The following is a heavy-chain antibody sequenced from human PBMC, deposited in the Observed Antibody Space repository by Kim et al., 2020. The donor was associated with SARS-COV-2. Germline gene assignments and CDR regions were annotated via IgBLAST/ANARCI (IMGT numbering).Heavy chain of an antibody. Sequence: GGSLRLSCAASGFPFTGYTMNWVRQAPGKGLEWVSSIVGSGGATYYADSVKGRVTISRDNSKNTLYLHMNSLRADDTAVYYCAKGFGGDRAYWGQGTLVTVSS. D-gene: IGHD2-21*01. CDR3: AKGFGGDRAY. CDR2: IVGSGGAT. V-gene: IGHV3-23*01. J-gene: IGHJ4*02. CDR1: GFPFTGYT.